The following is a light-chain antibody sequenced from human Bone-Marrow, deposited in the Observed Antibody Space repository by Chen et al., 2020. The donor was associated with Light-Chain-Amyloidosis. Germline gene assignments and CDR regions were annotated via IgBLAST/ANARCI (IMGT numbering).Light chain of an antibody. CDR3: QSADSSGTYEVI. V-gene: IGLV3-25*03. Sequence: SYEQTQPPSVSVSPGPTSRITCSGDDLPTKYAYWYQQKPGQAPVLVIHRDTERPSGISERFSGSSSGTTATLTISGVQAEDEADYHCQSADSSGTYEVIFGGGTKLTVL. CDR2: RDT. CDR1: DLPTKY. J-gene: IGLJ2*01.